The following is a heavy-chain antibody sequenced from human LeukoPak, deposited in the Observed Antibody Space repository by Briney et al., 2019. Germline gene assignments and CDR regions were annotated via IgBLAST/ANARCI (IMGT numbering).Heavy chain of an antibody. CDR1: GFTSSSAG. Sequence: GGSLRLSCAASGFTSSSAGMHWVRQAPGKGLEWVAVIWYDGSNQYYADSVKGRFTVSRDNSKSTMYMQMDSLRAEDTAMYYCARWGSGAYHFFDSWGPGTLVTVSS. CDR3: ARWGSGAYHFFDS. D-gene: IGHD1-26*01. CDR2: IWYDGSNQ. V-gene: IGHV3-33*01. J-gene: IGHJ4*02.